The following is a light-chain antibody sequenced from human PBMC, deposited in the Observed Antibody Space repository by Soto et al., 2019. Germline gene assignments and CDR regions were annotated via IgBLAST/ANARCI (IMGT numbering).Light chain of an antibody. CDR2: GAS. CDR3: QQYGSSPNT. V-gene: IGKV3-20*01. CDR1: QSLSSRY. Sequence: EIVLTQSPGTLSLSPGERATLSCRASQSLSSRYLAWYQQKAGRAPRLLIYGASTTATGIPDRFSGIGSGTDFTIIISRLEPEDFAVYFCQQYGSSPNTFGQGTRLEIK. J-gene: IGKJ5*01.